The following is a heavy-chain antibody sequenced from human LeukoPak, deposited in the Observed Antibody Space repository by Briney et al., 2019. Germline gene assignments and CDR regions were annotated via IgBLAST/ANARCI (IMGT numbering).Heavy chain of an antibody. CDR2: IYYSGST. CDR3: ATSGLGDYYGSGSYMYFQH. D-gene: IGHD3-10*01. CDR1: GDSISSYY. Sequence: PSETLSLTCTVSGDSISSYYWSWIRQPPGKGLEWIGYIYYSGSTNYNPSLKSRVTISVDTSKNQFSLKLSSVTAADTAVYYCATSGLGDYYGSGSYMYFQHWGQGTLVTVSS. V-gene: IGHV4-59*01. J-gene: IGHJ1*01.